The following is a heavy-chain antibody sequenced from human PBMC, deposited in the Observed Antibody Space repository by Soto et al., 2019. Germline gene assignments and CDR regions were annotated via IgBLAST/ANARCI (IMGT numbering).Heavy chain of an antibody. CDR2: IHYSGTS. V-gene: IGHV4-39*01. Sequence: SETLSLTCCVSGDSISSSSQYWGWIRQPPGKGLEWIGSIHYSGTSYYKPSLKSRVTIFVDTSKNQLSLKLSSVTAADTAVYYCARHWMAGSYIPWGQGTLVTVSS. D-gene: IGHD3-16*01. J-gene: IGHJ5*02. CDR3: ARHWMAGSYIP. CDR1: GDSISSSSQY.